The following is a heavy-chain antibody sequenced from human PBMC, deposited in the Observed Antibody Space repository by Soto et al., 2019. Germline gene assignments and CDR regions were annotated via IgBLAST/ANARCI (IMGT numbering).Heavy chain of an antibody. CDR1: GYTFTSYG. D-gene: IGHD6-13*01. Sequence: ASVKVSCKASGYTFTSYGISWVRQAPGQGLEWMGWISAYNGNTNYAQKLQGRVTMTTDTSTSTAYMELRSLRSDDTAVYYCARDITIAAAGTYYYYGMDVWGQGTTVTVSS. CDR2: ISAYNGNT. CDR3: ARDITIAAAGTYYYYGMDV. J-gene: IGHJ6*02. V-gene: IGHV1-18*01.